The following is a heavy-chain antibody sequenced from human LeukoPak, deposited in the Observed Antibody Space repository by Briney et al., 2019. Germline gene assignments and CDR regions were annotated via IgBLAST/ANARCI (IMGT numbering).Heavy chain of an antibody. Sequence: GGSLRLSCAASGFTFSSYWMHWVRQAPGKGLVWVSRINSDGSSTSYADSVKGRFTISRDNAKNTLYLQMNSLRAGDTAVYYCARDGSVAGPDYWGQGTLVTVSS. CDR3: ARDGSVAGPDY. CDR2: INSDGSST. CDR1: GFTFSSYW. D-gene: IGHD6-19*01. J-gene: IGHJ4*02. V-gene: IGHV3-74*01.